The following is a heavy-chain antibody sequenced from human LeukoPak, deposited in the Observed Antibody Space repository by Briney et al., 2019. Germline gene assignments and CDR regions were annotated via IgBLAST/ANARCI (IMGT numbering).Heavy chain of an antibody. CDR1: RCIVSNTY. CDR2: IHNDGST. D-gene: IGHD3-3*02. CDR3: ASLARDH. J-gene: IGHJ4*02. V-gene: IGHV3-53*01. Sequence: GGSLRLSCAASRCIVSNTYMTWVRQAPGKGLEGVSVIHNDGSTYYADSVKGRFTVSRDNSKNMVFLRMNSLRVEDTAVYFCASLARDHWGQGTLVSVSS.